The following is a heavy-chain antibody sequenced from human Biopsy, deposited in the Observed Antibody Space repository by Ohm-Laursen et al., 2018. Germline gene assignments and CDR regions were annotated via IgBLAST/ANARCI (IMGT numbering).Heavy chain of an antibody. CDR2: VDWDDYK. Sequence: TQTLTLTCSFSGFSLSARGMCVSWIRQAPGKALEWLARVDWDDYKDYRASLQTKLSISKDTSNDQVVLPVNNVDPADTATYYCARTPILIVSAGLVYRHRRHLQGMDVWGQGIAVTVSS. CDR1: GFSLSARGMC. D-gene: IGHD6-13*01. CDR3: ARTPILIVSAGLVYRHRRHLQGMDV. V-gene: IGHV2-70*11. J-gene: IGHJ6*02.